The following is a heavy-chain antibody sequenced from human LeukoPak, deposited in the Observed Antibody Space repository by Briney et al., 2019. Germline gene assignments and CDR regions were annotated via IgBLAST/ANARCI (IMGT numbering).Heavy chain of an antibody. CDR2: INSDGSST. CDR3: ATHWWYFDL. D-gene: IGHD1-1*01. CDR1: VVAFRSDW. J-gene: IGHJ2*01. Sequence: GGSLRLSCAASVVAFRSDWMYWVCQAPGKGLVWVSRINSDGSSTTYADSVKGRFTISRDNAKNTLYLQMNSLRAEDTALYYCATHWWYFDLWGRGTLVTVSS. V-gene: IGHV3-74*03.